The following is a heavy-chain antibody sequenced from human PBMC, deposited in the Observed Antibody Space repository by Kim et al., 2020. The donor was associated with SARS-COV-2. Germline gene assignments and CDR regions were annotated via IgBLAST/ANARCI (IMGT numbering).Heavy chain of an antibody. CDR2: ISSGRTYI. V-gene: IGHV3-21*01. J-gene: IGHJ6*02. CDR1: TFTLSSFT. Sequence: GGSLRLSCTASTFTLSSFTMNWVRQAPGKGLEWVSSISSGRTYIYYADSVWGRFTISRDDAKNTLYLEMNSLRAEDTAVYYCARPPPSYYGSGSSPYVMDVWGEGTTVTVS. CDR3: ARPPPSYYGSGSSPYVMDV. D-gene: IGHD3-10*01.